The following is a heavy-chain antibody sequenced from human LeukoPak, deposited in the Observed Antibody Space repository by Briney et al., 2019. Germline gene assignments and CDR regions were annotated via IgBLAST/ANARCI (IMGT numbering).Heavy chain of an antibody. CDR2: IYPGDSDT. CDR1: GYTFTSYW. Sequence: GESLKISCKGSGYTFTSYWIGWVRQMPGKGLGWMGIIYPGDSDTRYSPSFQGQVTISADKSISTAYLQWSSLKASDTAIYYCARHETGPYFDYWGQGTLVTVSS. CDR3: ARHETGPYFDY. V-gene: IGHV5-51*01. J-gene: IGHJ4*02. D-gene: IGHD1-1*01.